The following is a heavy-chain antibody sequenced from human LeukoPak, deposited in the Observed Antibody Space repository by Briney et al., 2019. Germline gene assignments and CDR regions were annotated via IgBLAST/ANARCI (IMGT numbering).Heavy chain of an antibody. CDR2: INHSGST. Sequence: PETLSLTCAVYGGSFSGYYWSWIRQPPGKGLEWIGEINHSGSTNYNPSLKSRVTISVDTSKNQFSLKLSSVTAADTAVYYCARARVHLDGWGQGSLVTVSS. CDR3: ARARVHLDG. V-gene: IGHV4-34*01. CDR1: GGSFSGYY. J-gene: IGHJ4*02. D-gene: IGHD1-1*01.